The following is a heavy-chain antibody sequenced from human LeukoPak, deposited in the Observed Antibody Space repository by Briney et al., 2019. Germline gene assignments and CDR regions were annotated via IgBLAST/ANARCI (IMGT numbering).Heavy chain of an antibody. CDR3: ARSPEYYFDY. V-gene: IGHV4-31*03. CDR2: IYYSGST. Sequence: SQTLSLTCTVSGGSISSGGYYWSWIRQHPGKGLEWIGYIYYSGSTYYNPSLKSRVTISVDTSENQFSQKLTSVTAADTAVYYCARSPEYYFDYWGQGTLVTVSS. D-gene: IGHD1-14*01. J-gene: IGHJ4*02. CDR1: GGSISSGGYY.